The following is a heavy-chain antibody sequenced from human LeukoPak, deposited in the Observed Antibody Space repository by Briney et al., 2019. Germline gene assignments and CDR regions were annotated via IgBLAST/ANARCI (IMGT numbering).Heavy chain of an antibody. Sequence: GALRLSCAASGFTFSSYGMHWVRQAPGKGLEWVAVISYDGSNKYYADSVKGRFTISRDNSKNTLYLQMNSLRAEDTAVYYCAKGGDDIVVVPAAMGPLDYFDYWGQGTLVTVSS. D-gene: IGHD2-2*01. CDR1: GFTFSSYG. J-gene: IGHJ4*02. CDR3: AKGGDDIVVVPAAMGPLDYFDY. V-gene: IGHV3-30*18. CDR2: ISYDGSNK.